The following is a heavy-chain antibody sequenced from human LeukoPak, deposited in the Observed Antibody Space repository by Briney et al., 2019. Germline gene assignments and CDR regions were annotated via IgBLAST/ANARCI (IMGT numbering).Heavy chain of an antibody. J-gene: IGHJ4*02. V-gene: IGHV4-34*01. CDR3: ARGVYGSYYFDY. D-gene: IGHD5/OR15-5a*01. CDR1: GGSFSGYY. CDR2: INHSGST. Sequence: PSDTLSLTCAVYGGSFSGYYWSWIRQPPGKGLERIGEINHSGSTNYNPSLKSRVTISVDTSKNQFSLKLSSVTAADTAVYYCARGVYGSYYFDYWGQGTLVTVSS.